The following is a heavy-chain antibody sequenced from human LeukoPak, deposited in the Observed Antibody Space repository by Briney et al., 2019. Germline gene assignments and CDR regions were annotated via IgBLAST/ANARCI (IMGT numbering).Heavy chain of an antibody. CDR2: IYYSGST. CDR1: GGSITSYH. V-gene: IGHV4-59*12. J-gene: IGHJ5*02. D-gene: IGHD2-2*01. Sequence: SETLSLTCTVSGGSITSYHWSWIRQPPGKGLEWVGYIYYSGSTYYNPSLKSRVTISVDTSKNQFSLKLSSVTAADTAVYYCARRLEVPGGIGWFDPWGQGTLVTVSS. CDR3: ARRLEVPGGIGWFDP.